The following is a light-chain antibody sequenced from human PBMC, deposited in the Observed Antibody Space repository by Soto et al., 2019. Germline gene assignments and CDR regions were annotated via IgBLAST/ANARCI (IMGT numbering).Light chain of an antibody. CDR1: QSVLSSSNNKNY. Sequence: DIVMTQSPDSLAVSLGERATINCKSSQSVLSSSNNKNYLDWYQQRPGQPPKLLISWASTRESGVPDRFSGSGSVTDFTLTISSLQAEDVAVYYCQQYYSIPRTIAGGTKVQIK. J-gene: IGKJ4*01. CDR3: QQYYSIPRT. V-gene: IGKV4-1*01. CDR2: WAS.